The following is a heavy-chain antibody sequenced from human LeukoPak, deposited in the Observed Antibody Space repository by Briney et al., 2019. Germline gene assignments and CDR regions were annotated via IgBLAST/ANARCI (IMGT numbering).Heavy chain of an antibody. V-gene: IGHV3-23*01. CDR3: AKLLAATWTFDY. CDR1: GFTFSSYA. CDR2: ISGSGGST. Sequence: SGGSLRLSCAASGFTFSSYAMSWGRQAPRKGLEWVSAISGSGGSTYYADSVKGRFTISRDNSKNTLYLQMNSLRAEDTAVYYCAKLLAATWTFDYWGQGTLVTVSS. J-gene: IGHJ4*02. D-gene: IGHD6-25*01.